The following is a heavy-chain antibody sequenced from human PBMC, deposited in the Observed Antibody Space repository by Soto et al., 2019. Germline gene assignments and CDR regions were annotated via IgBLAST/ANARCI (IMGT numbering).Heavy chain of an antibody. CDR1: GFTFSSYA. Sequence: GGSLRLSCAASGFTFSSYAMHWVRQAPGKGLEWVAVISYDGSNKYYADSVKGRFTISRDNSKNTLYLQMNSLRAEDTAVYYCARGGFRGELQGEYFDYWGQGTLVTVSS. CDR3: ARGGFRGELQGEYFDY. D-gene: IGHD1-26*01. V-gene: IGHV3-30-3*01. CDR2: ISYDGSNK. J-gene: IGHJ4*02.